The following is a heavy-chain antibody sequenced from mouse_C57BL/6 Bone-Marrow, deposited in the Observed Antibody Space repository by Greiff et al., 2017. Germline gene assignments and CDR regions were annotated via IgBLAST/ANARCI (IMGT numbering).Heavy chain of an antibody. J-gene: IGHJ2*01. V-gene: IGHV1-9*01. D-gene: IGHD1-1*01. CDR1: GYTFTGYW. CDR3: ARTCNTTEVRPLDY. CDR2: LLPGSGST. Sequence: QVQLQQSGAELMKPGASVKLSCKATGYTFTGYWIEWVKQRPGHGLEWIGELLPGSGSTNYNEKFKGKATFTADTSSNTAYMQLSSLTTEDSAIDYCARTCNTTEVRPLDYWGQGTTLTVSS.